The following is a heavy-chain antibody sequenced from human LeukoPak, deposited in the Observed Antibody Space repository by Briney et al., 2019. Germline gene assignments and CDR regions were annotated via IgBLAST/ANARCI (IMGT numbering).Heavy chain of an antibody. CDR3: ARAILDYYGPEDY. V-gene: IGHV1-2*02. D-gene: IGHD3-10*01. CDR1: GYTFTGYY. J-gene: IGHJ4*02. Sequence: ASVKVSCKASGYTFTGYYMHWVRQAPGQGLEWMGWINPNSGGTNYAQKFQGRVTMTRDTSISTAYMELSRLRSEDTAVYYCARAILDYYGPEDYWGQGTLVTVSS. CDR2: INPNSGGT.